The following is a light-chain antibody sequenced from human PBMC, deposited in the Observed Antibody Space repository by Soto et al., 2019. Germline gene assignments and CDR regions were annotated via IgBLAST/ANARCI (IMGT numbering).Light chain of an antibody. CDR1: QSVSSSY. CDR3: QQYGSSLFLT. Sequence: ESVLTQSPVTLSLSPGERATLSCRASQSVSSSYLAWYQQKPGQAPRLLIYGASSRATGIPDRFSGSGSGTDFTLTISRLEPEDFAVYYCQQYGSSLFLTFGGGTKVDIK. V-gene: IGKV3-20*01. CDR2: GAS. J-gene: IGKJ4*01.